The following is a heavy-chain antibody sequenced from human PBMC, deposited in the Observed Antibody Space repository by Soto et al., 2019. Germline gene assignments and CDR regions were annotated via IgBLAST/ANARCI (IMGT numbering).Heavy chain of an antibody. V-gene: IGHV1-8*01. CDR3: ARGRYYDFWSGYYTYNWFDP. Sequence: ASVKVSCKASGYTFTSYDINWVRQATGQGLEWMGWMNPNSGNTGYAQKFQGRVTVTRNTSISTAYMELSSLRSEDTAVYYCARGRYYDFWSGYYTYNWFDPWGQGTLVTVSS. CDR2: MNPNSGNT. J-gene: IGHJ5*02. CDR1: GYTFTSYD. D-gene: IGHD3-3*01.